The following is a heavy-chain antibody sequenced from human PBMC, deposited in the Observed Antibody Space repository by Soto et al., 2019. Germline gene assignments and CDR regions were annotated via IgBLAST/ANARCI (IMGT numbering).Heavy chain of an antibody. J-gene: IGHJ3*02. CDR3: ARKEGGYSYGDDAFDI. V-gene: IGHV4-59*01. CDR2: IYYSGST. Sequence: PSETLSLTCTVSGGSISSYDWSWIRQPPGKGLEWIGYIYYSGSTNYNPSLKSRVTISVDTSKNQFSLKLSSVTAADTAVYYCARKEGGYSYGDDAFDIWGQGTMVTVSS. CDR1: GGSISSYD. D-gene: IGHD5-18*01.